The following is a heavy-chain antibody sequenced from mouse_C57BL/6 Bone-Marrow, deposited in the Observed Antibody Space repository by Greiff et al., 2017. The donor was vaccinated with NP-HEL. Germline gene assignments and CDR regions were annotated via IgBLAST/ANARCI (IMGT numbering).Heavy chain of an antibody. CDR1: GFTFSSYA. CDR3: ARERHYDGTRGFAY. V-gene: IGHV5-4*01. Sequence: EVKLVESGGGLVKPGGSLKLSCAASGFTFSSYAMSWVRQTPEKRLEWVATISDGGSYTYYPDNVKGRFTISRDNAKNNLYLQMSHLKSEDTAMYYCARERHYDGTRGFAYWGQGTLVTVSA. CDR2: ISDGGSYT. J-gene: IGHJ3*01. D-gene: IGHD2-3*01.